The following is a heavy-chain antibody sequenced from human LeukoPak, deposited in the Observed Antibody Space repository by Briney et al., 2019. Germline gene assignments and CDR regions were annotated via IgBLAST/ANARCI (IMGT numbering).Heavy chain of an antibody. CDR2: ISGSGGST. D-gene: IGHD2-2*02. V-gene: IGHV3-23*01. CDR3: AKAGVCSSTSCYNGWFDP. Sequence: PGGSLRLSCAASGFTFSSYGMSWVRQAPGKGLEWVSAISGSGGSTYYADSVKGRFTISRDNSKNTLYLQMNSLRAEDTALYYCAKAGVCSSTSCYNGWFDPWGQGTLVTVSS. J-gene: IGHJ5*02. CDR1: GFTFSSYG.